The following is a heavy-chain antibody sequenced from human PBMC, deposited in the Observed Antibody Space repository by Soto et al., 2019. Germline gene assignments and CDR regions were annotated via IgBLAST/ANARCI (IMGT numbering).Heavy chain of an antibody. CDR2: ISVGSGSI. CDR1: GFTFSSYA. D-gene: IGHD1-26*01. V-gene: IGHV3-48*02. CDR3: VRDDKWAFDI. Sequence: EAHLVESGGGLVQPGRSRRLSCAASGFTFSSYAFNWVRQAPGKGLEWISYISVGSGSIFYADSVKGRFTISRDDAQTSLSLQMNTLRDEDTAIYFCVRDDKWAFDIWGQGTTVIVSS. J-gene: IGHJ3*02.